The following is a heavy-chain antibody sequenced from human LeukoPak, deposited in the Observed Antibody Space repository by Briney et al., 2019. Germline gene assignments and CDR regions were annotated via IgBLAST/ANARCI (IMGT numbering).Heavy chain of an antibody. CDR2: IDYSGST. V-gene: IGHV4-39*01. D-gene: IGHD6-13*01. CDR3: ARHAGGIAAAGTRPFDY. Sequence: SETLSLTCTVSGASFSTTSYYWGWIRQPPGKGLEWIGSIDYSGSTYYNPSLRSRVTMSVDTSKNQFSLKLSSVTAADTAVYYCARHAGGIAAAGTRPFDYGGQGTLVTVSS. CDR1: GASFSTTSYY. J-gene: IGHJ4*02.